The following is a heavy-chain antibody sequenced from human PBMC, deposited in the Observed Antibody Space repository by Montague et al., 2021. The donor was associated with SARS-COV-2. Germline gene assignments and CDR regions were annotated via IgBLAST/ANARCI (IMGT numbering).Heavy chain of an antibody. V-gene: IGHV3-30*04. J-gene: IGHJ1*01. CDR3: ARGRGYTSGWYEFFEH. D-gene: IGHD6-19*01. Sequence: SLRLSCAGSGFTFNNYAIHCVRQAPGKGLEWVAVISYDGSKKDYADSVKGRFTISRDNSKNTLYLQMNSLRVEDTAIYFCARGRGYTSGWYEFFEHWGQGTLVIVSS. CDR2: ISYDGSKK. CDR1: GFTFNNYA.